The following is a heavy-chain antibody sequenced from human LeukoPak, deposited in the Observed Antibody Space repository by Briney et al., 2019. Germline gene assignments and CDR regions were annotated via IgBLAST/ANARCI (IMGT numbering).Heavy chain of an antibody. CDR3: ARNDFWSGYYIS. CDR1: GGSFSGYY. J-gene: IGHJ5*02. Sequence: SETLSLTCAVYGGSFSGYYWSWIRQPPGKGLEWIGEINHSGSTNYNPSLKSRVTISVDTSKNQFSLKLSSVTAADTAVYYCARNDFWSGYYISWGQGTLVTVSS. CDR2: INHSGST. D-gene: IGHD3-3*01. V-gene: IGHV4-34*01.